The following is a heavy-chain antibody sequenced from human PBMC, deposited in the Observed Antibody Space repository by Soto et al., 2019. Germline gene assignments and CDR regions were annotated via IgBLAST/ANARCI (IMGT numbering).Heavy chain of an antibody. CDR3: AKDDHWSGPAAHSLFDY. CDR1: GFTFSSYG. J-gene: IGHJ4*02. CDR2: ISYDGSNK. V-gene: IGHV3-30*18. Sequence: HPGGSLRLSCAASGFTFSSYGMHWVRQAPGKGLEWVAVISYDGSNKYYADSVKGRFTISRDNSKNTLYLQMNSLRAEDTAVYYCAKDDHWSGPAAHSLFDYWGQGTLVTVSS. D-gene: IGHD1-1*01.